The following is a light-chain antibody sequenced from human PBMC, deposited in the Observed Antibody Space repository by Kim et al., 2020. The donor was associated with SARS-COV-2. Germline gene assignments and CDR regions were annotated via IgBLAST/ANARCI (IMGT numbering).Light chain of an antibody. CDR1: TGAVTSGHY. J-gene: IGLJ3*02. CDR3: LLSYSGAQV. Sequence: PGGTVHLTCGTSTGAVTSGHYPYWFQQKPYQAPRTLIYDTNTKHSWTPARFSGSLLGGKAALTLSGAQPEDEAEYYCLLSYSGAQVFGGGTKLTVL. V-gene: IGLV7-46*01. CDR2: DTN.